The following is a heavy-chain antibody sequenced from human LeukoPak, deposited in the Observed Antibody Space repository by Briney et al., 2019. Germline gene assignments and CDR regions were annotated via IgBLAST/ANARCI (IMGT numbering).Heavy chain of an antibody. J-gene: IGHJ4*02. Sequence: PSETLSLTCTVSGGSISSYYWSWIRQPPGKGLEWIGYIYHSGSTNYNPSLKSRVTISVDTSKNQFSLKLSSVTAADTAVYYCARHRGYYYDSSGYWFDYWGQGTLVTVSS. D-gene: IGHD3-22*01. CDR1: GGSISSYY. CDR3: ARHRGYYYDSSGYWFDY. V-gene: IGHV4-59*08. CDR2: IYHSGST.